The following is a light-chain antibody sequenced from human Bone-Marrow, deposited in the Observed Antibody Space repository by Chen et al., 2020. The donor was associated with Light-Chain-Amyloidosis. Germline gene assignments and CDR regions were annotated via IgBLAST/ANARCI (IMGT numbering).Light chain of an antibody. V-gene: IGKV3-15*01. CDR2: DAS. CDR1: QSVSSN. Sequence: EIMMTQSPSTLSVSPGERATLSCRASQSVSSNLAWYQQKPGQAPRLLIYDASTRATGIPARFSGSGSGTEFTLTISRLQSEDFAVYYCQQYNNWPPLFGGGTKVEIK. J-gene: IGKJ4*01. CDR3: QQYNNWPPL.